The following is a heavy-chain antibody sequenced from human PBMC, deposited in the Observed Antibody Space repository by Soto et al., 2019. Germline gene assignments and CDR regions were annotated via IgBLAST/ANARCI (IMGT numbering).Heavy chain of an antibody. CDR2: IYYIGNP. CDR1: GGSISSGGYY. CDR3: ARDTGWGLGF. Sequence: SETLSLTCTVSGGSISSGGYYWNWIRQHPGKGLEWIGYIYYIGNPYYNPSLRSRVIISVDRSKNQFSLNLTSVTAADTAMYYCARDTGWGLGFWGQGTLVTVSS. V-gene: IGHV4-31*03. J-gene: IGHJ4*02. D-gene: IGHD6-19*01.